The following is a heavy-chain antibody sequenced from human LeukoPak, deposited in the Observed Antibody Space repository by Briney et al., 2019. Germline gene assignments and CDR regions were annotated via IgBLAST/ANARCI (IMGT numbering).Heavy chain of an antibody. CDR1: GFTFSNAW. V-gene: IGHV3-23*01. CDR2: ISGSGGST. D-gene: IGHD6-19*01. Sequence: PGGSLRLSCAASGFTFSNAWMSWVRQAPGKGLEWVSAISGSGGSTYYADSVKGRFTISRDNSKNTLYLQMNSLRAEDTAVYYCAKDRIAVAVTYFDYWGQGTLVTVSS. J-gene: IGHJ4*02. CDR3: AKDRIAVAVTYFDY.